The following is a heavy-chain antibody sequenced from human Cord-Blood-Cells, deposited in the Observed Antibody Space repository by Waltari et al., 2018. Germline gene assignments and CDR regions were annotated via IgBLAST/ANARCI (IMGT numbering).Heavy chain of an antibody. Sequence: GGSLRLSCAASGFTFSNAWMSWVRQAPGKGLEWVGRIKSKTDGGTTDYAAPVKGRFTISRDDSKNTLYLQMNSLKTEDTAVYYCTTGPLAARAHDAFDIWGQGTMVTVSS. J-gene: IGHJ3*02. CDR3: TTGPLAARAHDAFDI. CDR1: GFTFSNAW. D-gene: IGHD6-6*01. V-gene: IGHV3-15*01. CDR2: IKSKTDGGTT.